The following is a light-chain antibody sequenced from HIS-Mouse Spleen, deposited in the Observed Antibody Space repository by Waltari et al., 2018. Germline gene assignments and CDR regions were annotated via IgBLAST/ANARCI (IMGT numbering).Light chain of an antibody. J-gene: IGKJ1*01. CDR2: WAS. Sequence: DIVMTQSPDSLAVSLGERATINCKYSQSVLYSSNNKNYLAWYQQKPGQPPKLPIYWASTRESGVPDRFSGSGSGTDFTLTISSLQAEDVAVYYCQQYYSTPPTFGQGTKVEIK. V-gene: IGKV4-1*01. CDR1: QSVLYSSNNKNY. CDR3: QQYYSTPPT.